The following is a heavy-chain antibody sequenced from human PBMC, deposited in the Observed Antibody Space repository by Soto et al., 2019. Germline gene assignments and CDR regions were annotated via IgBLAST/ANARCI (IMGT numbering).Heavy chain of an antibody. CDR2: ISNSDGVT. V-gene: IGHV3-23*01. Sequence: EVQLLESGGGLVQPGESLRLSCAASGFTFSNFAMHWVRQAPGKGLEWVSSISNSDGVTYYADSVKGRFTVSRDNSKNTLYLQMNSLRAEDTAIYYCAKDLAPTLYNCFGAWGQGTLVTVSS. CDR1: GFTFSNFA. CDR3: AKDLAPTLYNCFGA. J-gene: IGHJ5*02.